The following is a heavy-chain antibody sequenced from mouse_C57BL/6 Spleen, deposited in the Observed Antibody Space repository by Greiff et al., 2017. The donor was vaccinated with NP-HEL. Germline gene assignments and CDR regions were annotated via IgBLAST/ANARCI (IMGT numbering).Heavy chain of an antibody. CDR2: IDPSDSYT. Sequence: VQLQQPGAELVKPGASVKLSCKASGYTFTSYWMQWVKQRPGQGLEWIGEIDPSDSYTNYNQKFKGKATLTVDTSSSTAYRQLSSLTSEDSAVYYCARGETAQTWFAYWGQGTLVTVSA. J-gene: IGHJ3*01. CDR3: ARGETAQTWFAY. D-gene: IGHD3-2*02. V-gene: IGHV1-50*01. CDR1: GYTFTSYW.